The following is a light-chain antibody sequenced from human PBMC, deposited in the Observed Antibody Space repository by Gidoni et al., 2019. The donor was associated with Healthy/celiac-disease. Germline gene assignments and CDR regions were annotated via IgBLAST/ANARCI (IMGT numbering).Light chain of an antibody. J-gene: IGLJ2*01. V-gene: IGLV3-1*01. CDR1: KFGDKY. CDR3: QAWDSSTVV. CDR2: QDS. Sequence: SYELTQPPSVSVSPGQPASITCSGDKFGDKYACWYQQTPGQSPVLVIYQDSKRPSGLPARFSGSTSGNTATLTISGTQAMDEADYYCQAWDSSTVVFGGGTKLTVL.